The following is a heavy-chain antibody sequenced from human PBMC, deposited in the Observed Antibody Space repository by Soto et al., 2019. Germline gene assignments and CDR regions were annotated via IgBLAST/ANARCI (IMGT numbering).Heavy chain of an antibody. CDR2: IYSGST. D-gene: IGHD1-1*01. Sequence: SETLSLTCTVSGGSISGYYWSWIRQPPGKGLEWIGYIYSGSTNYNPSLKSRASISVDTSKDQFSLNLRSVTVADTAVYYCARDSRRDDGWSDACGQGTRVTVSS. CDR1: GGSISGYY. V-gene: IGHV4-59*01. CDR3: ARDSRRDDGWSDA. J-gene: IGHJ5*02.